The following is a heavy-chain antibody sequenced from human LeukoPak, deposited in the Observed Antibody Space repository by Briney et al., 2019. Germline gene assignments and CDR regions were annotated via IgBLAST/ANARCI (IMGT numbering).Heavy chain of an antibody. CDR2: IRYDGRNE. CDR3: AKDGRGIQVWFDH. CDR1: GFTFNDYG. V-gene: IGHV3-30*02. D-gene: IGHD5-18*01. Sequence: GGSLRPSCAASGFTFNDYGMHWVRQAPGKGLEGVAFIRYDGRNEYYTDSVKGRFTISRDNSKNTVYLQMNSLRDEDTAVYYCAKDGRGIQVWFDHWGQGILVTVSS. J-gene: IGHJ5*02.